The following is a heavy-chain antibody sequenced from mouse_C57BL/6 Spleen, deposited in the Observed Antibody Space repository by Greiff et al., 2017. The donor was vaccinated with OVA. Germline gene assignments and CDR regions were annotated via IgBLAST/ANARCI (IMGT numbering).Heavy chain of an antibody. J-gene: IGHJ4*01. CDR1: GYTFTDHT. Sequence: VQLQQSDAELVKPGASVKISCKVSGYTFTDHTIHWMQQRPEQGLEWIGYIYPRDGSNKYNEKFKGKATLNADKSSSTAYRQLNSLTSEDSAVYFCARAAQVYYAMDYWGQGTSVTVAS. D-gene: IGHD3-2*02. V-gene: IGHV1-78*01. CDR2: IYPRDGSN. CDR3: ARAAQVYYAMDY.